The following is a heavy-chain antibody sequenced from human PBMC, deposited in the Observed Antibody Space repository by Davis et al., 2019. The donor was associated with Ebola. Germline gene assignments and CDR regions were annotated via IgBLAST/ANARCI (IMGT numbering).Heavy chain of an antibody. CDR2: ISYDGSNK. Sequence: GESLKISCAASGFTFSSYGMHWVRQAPGKGLEWVAVISYDGSNKYYADSVKGRFTISRDNSKNTLYLQMNSLRPEDTAVYYCARAQFPTTSDHWGQGTLVTVSS. CDR1: GFTFSSYG. V-gene: IGHV3-30*03. CDR3: ARAQFPTTSDH. D-gene: IGHD1-1*01. J-gene: IGHJ4*02.